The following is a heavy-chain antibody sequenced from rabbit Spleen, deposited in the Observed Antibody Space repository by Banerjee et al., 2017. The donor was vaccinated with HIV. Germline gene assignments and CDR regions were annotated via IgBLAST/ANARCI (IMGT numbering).Heavy chain of an antibody. CDR2: IATGSSGFT. J-gene: IGHJ6*01. Sequence: QSLEESGGGLVQPEGSLTLTCTASGFSFSSKYYMCWVRQAPGKGLEWIACIATGSSGFTYYASWAKGRFTCSKASSTTVTLQMTSLTAADTATYFCARDTGTSFSTYGMDLWGPGTLVTVS. D-gene: IGHD8-1*01. V-gene: IGHV1S40*01. CDR1: GFSFSSKYY. CDR3: ARDTGTSFSTYGMDL.